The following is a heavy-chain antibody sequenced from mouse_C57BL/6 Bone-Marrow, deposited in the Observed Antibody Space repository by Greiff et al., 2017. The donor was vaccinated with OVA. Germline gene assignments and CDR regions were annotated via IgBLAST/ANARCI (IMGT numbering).Heavy chain of an antibody. CDR3: AREGDFDV. J-gene: IGHJ1*03. CDR2: IDPSDSYT. V-gene: IGHV1-69*01. CDR1: GYTFTSYW. Sequence: QVQLQQPGAELVMPGASVKLSCKASGYTFTSYWMHWVKQRPGQGLEWIGEIDPSDSYTNYNQKFKGKSTLTVDKSSSTAYMQLSSLTSEDSAVYDCAREGDFDVWGTGTTVTVSS.